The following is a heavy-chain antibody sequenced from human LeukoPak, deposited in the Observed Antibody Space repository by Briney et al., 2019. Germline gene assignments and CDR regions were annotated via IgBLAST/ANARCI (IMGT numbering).Heavy chain of an antibody. V-gene: IGHV3-23*01. D-gene: IGHD3-16*02. Sequence: GGSLRLSCAASGFTFSGSAMSWVRQAPGEGLEWVSLISYSGANSYYTASVRGRFTISRDNSKDTLFLQMNSLRAEDTAIYYCARDMQLSTWGLGSMGTVSS. CDR3: ARDMQLST. J-gene: IGHJ3*01. CDR2: ISYSGANS. CDR1: GFTFSGSA.